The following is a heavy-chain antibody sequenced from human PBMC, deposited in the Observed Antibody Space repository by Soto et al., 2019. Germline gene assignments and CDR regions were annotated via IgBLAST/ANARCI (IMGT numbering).Heavy chain of an antibody. V-gene: IGHV3-48*02. CDR2: IDTAGGTV. J-gene: IGHJ3*02. CDR3: ARDKLTGDSWEAFDI. D-gene: IGHD7-27*01. Sequence: EMQLLQSGGGFVRPGGSLRLSCGASDFTFSSYSLSWVRQAPGKGLEWISYIDTAGGTVYYGDSVWGRFTISRDNARNSLYLQINSLRDEDTAVYYCARDKLTGDSWEAFDIWGQGTVVTVSS. CDR1: DFTFSSYS.